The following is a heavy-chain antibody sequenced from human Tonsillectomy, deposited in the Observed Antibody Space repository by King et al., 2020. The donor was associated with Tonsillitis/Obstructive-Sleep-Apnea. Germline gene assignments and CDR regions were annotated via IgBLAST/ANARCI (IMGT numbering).Heavy chain of an antibody. V-gene: IGHV4-59*01. J-gene: IGHJ4*02. CDR1: GGSISSYY. Sequence: QLQESGPGLVKPSETLSLTCTVSGGSISSYYWSWIRQPPGKGLEWIGYIYYRGSTNYNPSLKSRVTISVDTSKNQFSLQLSSVTAADTAVYYCARVRGNDFWSGYSGEYYFDYWGQGTLVTVSS. CDR2: IYYRGST. D-gene: IGHD3-3*01. CDR3: ARVRGNDFWSGYSGEYYFDY.